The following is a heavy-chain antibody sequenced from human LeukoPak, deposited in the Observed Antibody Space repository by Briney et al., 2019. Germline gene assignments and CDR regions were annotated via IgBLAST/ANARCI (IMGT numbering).Heavy chain of an antibody. Sequence: ASVKVSCKASGYTFTSYGISWVRQAPGQGREWMGWISAYNGNTNYAQKLQGSVTLTTDTSTSTAYMELRSLRSDDTAVYYCARDISSSWYFVQVFDYWGQGTLVTVSS. CDR1: GYTFTSYG. D-gene: IGHD6-13*01. CDR3: ARDISSSWYFVQVFDY. J-gene: IGHJ4*02. V-gene: IGHV1-18*01. CDR2: ISAYNGNT.